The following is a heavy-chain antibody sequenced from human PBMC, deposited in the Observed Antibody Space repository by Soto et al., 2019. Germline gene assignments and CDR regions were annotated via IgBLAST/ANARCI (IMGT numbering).Heavy chain of an antibody. J-gene: IGHJ6*03. D-gene: IGHD3-16*02. V-gene: IGHV4-59*12. CDR3: ARASPYDYIWGSYRLSYYYMDV. CDR1: GGSISSYY. Sequence: SETLSLTCTVSGGSISSYYWSWIRQPPGKGLEWIGSIYYSGSTYYNPSLKSRVTISVDTSKNQFSLKLSSVTAADTAVYYCARASPYDYIWGSYRLSYYYMDVWGKGTTVTV. CDR2: IYYSGST.